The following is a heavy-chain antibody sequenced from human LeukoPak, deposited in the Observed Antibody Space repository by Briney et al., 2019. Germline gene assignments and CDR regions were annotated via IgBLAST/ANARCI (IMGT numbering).Heavy chain of an antibody. CDR1: GGSISSYY. J-gene: IGHJ4*02. Sequence: SETLSLTCTVSGGSISSYYWSWIRRPAGKGLEWIGRIYTSGSTNYNPSLKSRVTMSVDTSKNQFSLKLSSVTAADTAVYYCAGTGNYYDSSGYYYYFDYWGQGTLDTVSS. CDR2: IYTSGST. V-gene: IGHV4-4*07. CDR3: AGTGNYYDSSGYYYYFDY. D-gene: IGHD3-22*01.